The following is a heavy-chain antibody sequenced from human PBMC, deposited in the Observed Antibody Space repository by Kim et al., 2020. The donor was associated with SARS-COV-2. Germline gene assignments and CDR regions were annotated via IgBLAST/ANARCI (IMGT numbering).Heavy chain of an antibody. J-gene: IGHJ5*02. CDR1: GYTFTNYA. Sequence: ASVKVSCKASGYTFTNYAMHWVRQAPGQRLEWMGWINAGNGNTKYSQKFQDRVTITRDTSASTAYMELSSLTSEDTAVYYCARLLVGNTNWFDPWGQGTLVTVSS. CDR3: ARLLVGNTNWFDP. CDR2: INAGNGNT. D-gene: IGHD2-8*02. V-gene: IGHV1-3*01.